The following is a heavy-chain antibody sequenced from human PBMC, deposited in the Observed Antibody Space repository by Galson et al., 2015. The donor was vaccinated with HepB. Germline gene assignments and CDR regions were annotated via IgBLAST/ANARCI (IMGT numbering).Heavy chain of an antibody. J-gene: IGHJ5*01. V-gene: IGHV3-21*04. CDR3: AKGYGLFDS. Sequence: SLRLSCAASGFSFRYYTMTWVRQAPGKGLEWVSSFSSSGVHIHYADSVKGRFTISKDNSKDTVYLQINSARDEDTAVYYCAKGYGLFDSWGQGILVTVSS. CDR1: GFSFRYYT. CDR2: FSSSGVHI. D-gene: IGHD3-16*01.